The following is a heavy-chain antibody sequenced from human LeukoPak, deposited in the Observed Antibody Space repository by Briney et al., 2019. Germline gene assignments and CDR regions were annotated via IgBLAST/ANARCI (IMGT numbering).Heavy chain of an antibody. CDR2: ISGSGGST. CDR1: GFTVSSNY. D-gene: IGHD6-19*01. J-gene: IGHJ4*02. CDR3: AKDRQQWLVAAFDY. V-gene: IGHV3-23*01. Sequence: PGGSLRLSCAASGFTVSSNYMSWVRQAPGKGLEWVSVISGSGGSTYYADSVKGRFTISRDNSKNTLYLQMNSLRAEDTAVYYCAKDRQQWLVAAFDYWGQGTLVTVSS.